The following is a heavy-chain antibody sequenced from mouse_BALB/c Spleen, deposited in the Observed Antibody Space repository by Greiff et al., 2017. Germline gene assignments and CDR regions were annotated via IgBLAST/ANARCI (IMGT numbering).Heavy chain of an antibody. Sequence: EVKLVESGGGLVKPGGSLKLSCAASGFTFSSYAMSWVRQTPEKRLEWVASISSGGSTYYPDSVKGRFTISRDNARNTLYLQMSRLRSEDTAMYSCERGGTMSYAMDYWGQGTSVTVSS. D-gene: IGHD1-1*02. CDR3: ERGGTMSYAMDY. V-gene: IGHV5-6-5*01. CDR1: GFTFSSYA. J-gene: IGHJ4*01. CDR2: ISSGGST.